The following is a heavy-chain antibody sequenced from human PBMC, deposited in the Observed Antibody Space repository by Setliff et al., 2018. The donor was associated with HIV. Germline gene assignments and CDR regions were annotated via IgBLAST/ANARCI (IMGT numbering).Heavy chain of an antibody. V-gene: IGHV3-21*01. CDR1: GFTFSSYS. D-gene: IGHD2-15*01. J-gene: IGHJ6*03. CDR2: ISSSSTSI. CDR3: ARDHWCGGGGCFSAAMDV. Sequence: PGGSLRLSCAASGFTFSSYSMNWVRQAPGKGLEWVSSISSSSTSIYYADSVKGRFTISRDNAKKSLYLQMNSLRAEDTAVYYCARDHWCGGGGCFSAAMDVWGKGTTVTVSS.